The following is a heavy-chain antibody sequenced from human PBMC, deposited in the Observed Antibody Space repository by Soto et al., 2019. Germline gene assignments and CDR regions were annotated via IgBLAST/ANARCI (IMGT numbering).Heavy chain of an antibody. Sequence: QLQLVQSGAEVKKPGSSVKVSCKASAGTFSSYAISWVRQAPGQGLEWMGGIIPIFSTANYAQKFQGRVTRTADESTSTAYMELSSLRSEDTAVYYCARSSRGSSAGDYWGQGTLVTVSS. CDR3: ARSSRGSSAGDY. D-gene: IGHD3-10*01. CDR2: IIPIFSTA. V-gene: IGHV1-69*01. J-gene: IGHJ4*02. CDR1: AGTFSSYA.